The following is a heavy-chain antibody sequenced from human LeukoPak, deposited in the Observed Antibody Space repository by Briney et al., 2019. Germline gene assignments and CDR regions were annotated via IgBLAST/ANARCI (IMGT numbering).Heavy chain of an antibody. V-gene: IGHV3-30*02. CDR3: AKGARSGSYLYYFDY. J-gene: IGHJ4*02. CDR2: IRYDGSNK. CDR1: GFTFSSYG. D-gene: IGHD3-10*01. Sequence: PGGSLRLSCAASGFTFSSYGMHWVRQAPGKGLEWVAFIRYDGSNKYYADSVKGRFTISRDNSKNTLYLQMNSLRAEDTAVYYRAKGARSGSYLYYFDYWGQGTLVTVSS.